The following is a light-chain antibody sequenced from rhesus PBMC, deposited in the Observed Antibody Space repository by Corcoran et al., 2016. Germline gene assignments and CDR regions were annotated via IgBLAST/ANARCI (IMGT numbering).Light chain of an antibody. V-gene: IGLV2S7*01. CDR2: GVS. CDR3: FSSPPTITFI. J-gene: IGLJ1*01. CDR1: RSDLGCYND. Sequence: QSAPTHPPSVYGAPGQGGTICYTGPRSDLGCYNDVSWYQQNPGKAPQLMIYGVSKRPSGVSDRSSGSKSGNTASLTISGLQAEDEANYYCFSSPPTITFIFGAGTRLTVL.